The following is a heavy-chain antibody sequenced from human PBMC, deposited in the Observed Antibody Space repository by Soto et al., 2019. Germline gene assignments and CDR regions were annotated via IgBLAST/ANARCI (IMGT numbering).Heavy chain of an antibody. CDR2: IWYDGSNN. D-gene: IGHD6-19*01. CDR3: ARGIKCSRGWYGDYYYYGMDV. V-gene: IGHV3-33*01. CDR1: GFTFSSYG. J-gene: IGHJ6*02. Sequence: AGSLSPSCAASGFTFSSYGTHWVGQAPGKGLEWVAVIWYDGSNNYYADSVTGRFTISRDNPTHTLYPPMYSLRTEDTVVYYCARGIKCSRGWYGDYYYYGMDVWGQGTTVTVSS.